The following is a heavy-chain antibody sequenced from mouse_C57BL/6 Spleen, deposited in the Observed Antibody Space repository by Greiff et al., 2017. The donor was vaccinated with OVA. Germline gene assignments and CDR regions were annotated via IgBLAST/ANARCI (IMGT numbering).Heavy chain of an antibody. CDR1: GFTFSDYG. V-gene: IGHV5-17*01. CDR3: AREGYGYEEYYFDY. CDR2: ISSGSSTI. J-gene: IGHJ2*01. D-gene: IGHD2-2*01. Sequence: EVKLMESGGGLVKPGGSLKLSCAASGFTFSDYGMHWVRQAPEKGLEWVAYISSGSSTIYYADTVKGRFTISRDNAKNTLFLQMTSLRSEDMAMYYCAREGYGYEEYYFDYWGQGTTLTVSS.